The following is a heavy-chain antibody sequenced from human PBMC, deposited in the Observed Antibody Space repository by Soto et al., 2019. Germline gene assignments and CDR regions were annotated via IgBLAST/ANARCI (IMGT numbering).Heavy chain of an antibody. V-gene: IGHV4-4*07. CDR3: ARAGSSSAAHSAHGIQRGSLKF. CDR2: IFSSGST. D-gene: IGHD1-26*01. Sequence: SETLSLTCTVSGGSINTFYWSWVRQPAGKGLEWIGRIFSSGSTSFNPSLESRVAMSVDTSKNHFSLNLSSVTAADMAVYYCARAGSSSAAHSAHGIQRGSLKFWG. J-gene: IGHJ6*03. CDR1: GGSINTFY.